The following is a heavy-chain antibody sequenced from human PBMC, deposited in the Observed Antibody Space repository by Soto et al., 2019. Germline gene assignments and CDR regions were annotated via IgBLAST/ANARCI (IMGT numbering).Heavy chain of an antibody. J-gene: IGHJ2*01. CDR1: AYTFSSRG. V-gene: IGHV1-18*01. CDR3: VREAGDYDWYFDL. D-gene: IGHD4-17*01. Sequence: QAQLVQSGPEVKEPGASVKVSCKASAYTFSSRGIYWVRQAPGQGLEWMGWISPRNGDTHYAQSLQDRVTLTTDTSTRTAYMDLSSLRSDDTAVYFCVREAGDYDWYFDLWGRGTPVTVSS. CDR2: ISPRNGDT.